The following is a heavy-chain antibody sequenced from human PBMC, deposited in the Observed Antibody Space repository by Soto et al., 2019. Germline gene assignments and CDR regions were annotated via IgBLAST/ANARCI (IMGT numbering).Heavy chain of an antibody. CDR2: INHSGST. V-gene: IGHV4-34*01. D-gene: IGHD6-13*01. Sequence: QVQLQQWGAGLLKPSETLSLTCAVYGGSFSGYYWSWIRQPPGKGLEWIGEINHSGSTNYNPSLKSRVTISVDTSKNQFSLKLSSVTAADTAVYYCARPTGIAAAGTIGSAFDIWGHGTMVTVSS. J-gene: IGHJ3*02. CDR3: ARPTGIAAAGTIGSAFDI. CDR1: GGSFSGYY.